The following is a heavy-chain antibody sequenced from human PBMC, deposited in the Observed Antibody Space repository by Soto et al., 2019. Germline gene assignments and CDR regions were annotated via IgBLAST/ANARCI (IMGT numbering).Heavy chain of an antibody. CDR1: GFTFSSYA. D-gene: IGHD6-19*01. CDR2: ISYDGNNE. Sequence: QVQLVESGGGVVQPAMSLRLSCAASGFTFSSYAMHWVRQAPGKGLEWVAVISYDGNNEFYADSVKGRFTISRDNSKNTLYLQMNSLRAEDTAVYYCARGLYYFDYWGQGTLVTVSS. CDR3: ARGLYYFDY. V-gene: IGHV3-30-3*01. J-gene: IGHJ4*02.